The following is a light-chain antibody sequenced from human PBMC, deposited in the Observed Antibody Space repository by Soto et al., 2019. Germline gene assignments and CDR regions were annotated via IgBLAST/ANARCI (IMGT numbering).Light chain of an antibody. J-gene: IGKJ2*01. Sequence: EIVLTQSPGTLSLSPGERATLSCRASQSVSSSYLAWYQQKPGQAPRLLIYLASSRATGVPDRFSGSGSGTDFILTISRLEAEDFAVYYCQQHGTSPFTFGQGTMLEIK. CDR1: QSVSSSY. CDR2: LAS. CDR3: QQHGTSPFT. V-gene: IGKV3-20*01.